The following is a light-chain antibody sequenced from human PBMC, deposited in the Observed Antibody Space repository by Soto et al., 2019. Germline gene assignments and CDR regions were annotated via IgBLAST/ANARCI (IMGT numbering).Light chain of an antibody. Sequence: DIQLTQSPPFLSASVGDRVTIICRASQGISSFLAWYQQKPGKAPKLLISGASTVERGVPSRFSGSGSGAEFTLTISSLQPEDFATYYCQQVNSYPLTVGPGTKVDIK. CDR2: GAS. V-gene: IGKV1-9*01. J-gene: IGKJ3*01. CDR3: QQVNSYPLT. CDR1: QGISSF.